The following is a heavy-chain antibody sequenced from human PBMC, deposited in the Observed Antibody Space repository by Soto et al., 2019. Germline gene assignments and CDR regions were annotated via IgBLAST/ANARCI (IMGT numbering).Heavy chain of an antibody. Sequence: SETLSLTCTVSGGSISSPNFYWSWIRQQPGKGLEWIGHIYYNGTTYYNPTLKSRVSISVDTSRNQFSLSLSSVTAADTAVYFCARYSPPKKTYDSNPGWFDPWGQGTLVTVS. CDR3: ARYSPPKKTYDSNPGWFDP. CDR2: IYYNGTT. D-gene: IGHD3-22*01. CDR1: GGSISSPNFY. V-gene: IGHV4-31*03. J-gene: IGHJ5*02.